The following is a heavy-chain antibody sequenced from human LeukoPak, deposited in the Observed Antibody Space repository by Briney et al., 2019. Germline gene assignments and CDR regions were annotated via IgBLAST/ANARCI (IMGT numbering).Heavy chain of an antibody. CDR2: INHSGST. V-gene: IGHV4-34*01. J-gene: IGHJ3*02. D-gene: IGHD6-19*01. CDR3: ARDRYSSGWSDAFDI. CDR1: GGSFSGYY. Sequence: AETLSLTCAVYGGSFSGYYWSWIRQPPGKGLEWIGEINHSGSTKYNPSLKSRVTISVDTSKNQFSLKLSSVTAADTAVYYCARDRYSSGWSDAFDIWGQGTMVTVSS.